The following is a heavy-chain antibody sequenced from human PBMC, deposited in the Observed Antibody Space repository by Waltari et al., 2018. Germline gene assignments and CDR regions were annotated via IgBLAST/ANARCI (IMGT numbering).Heavy chain of an antibody. D-gene: IGHD4-17*01. J-gene: IGHJ5*02. CDR2: IIPILGTA. Sequence: QVQLVQSGAEVKKPGSSVKVSCKASGGTFSSYAISGVRRAPGQGLEWMGGIIPILGTANCAQKFQGRVTITADKSTSTAYMELSSLRSEDTAVYYCARAVKNWFDPWGQGTLVTVSS. V-gene: IGHV1-69*06. CDR3: ARAVKNWFDP. CDR1: GGTFSSYA.